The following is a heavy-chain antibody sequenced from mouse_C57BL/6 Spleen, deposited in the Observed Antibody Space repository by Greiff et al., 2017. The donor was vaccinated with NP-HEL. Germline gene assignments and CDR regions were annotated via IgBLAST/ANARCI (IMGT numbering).Heavy chain of an antibody. V-gene: IGHV1-66*01. CDR3: ARERITSVEGDYFEC. D-gene: IGHD1-1*01. CDR1: GYSFTSYY. J-gene: IGHJ2*01. Sequence: QVQLQQSGPELVKPGASVKISCKASGYSFTSYYIHWVKQRPGQGLEWIGWIYPGSGNTKYNEKFKGKATLTADTSSSTAYMQLSSLTSEDSAVYYGARERITSVEGDYFECWGQGTTLTVTS. CDR2: IYPGSGNT.